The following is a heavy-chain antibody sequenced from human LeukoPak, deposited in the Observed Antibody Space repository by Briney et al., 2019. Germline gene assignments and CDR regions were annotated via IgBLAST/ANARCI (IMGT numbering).Heavy chain of an antibody. D-gene: IGHD3-3*01. V-gene: IGHV1-8*01. CDR2: MSPNRGNT. J-gene: IGHJ6*02. CDR3: ARGRITIFGRATGYYYGMDV. CDR1: GYTFTSYD. Sequence: ASVKVSCKASGYTFTSYDINWVRQATGQGLEWMGWMSPNRGNTGYAQKFQGRVTMTRNTSISTAYMELSSLRSEDTAVYYCARGRITIFGRATGYYYGMDVWGQRTTATVSS.